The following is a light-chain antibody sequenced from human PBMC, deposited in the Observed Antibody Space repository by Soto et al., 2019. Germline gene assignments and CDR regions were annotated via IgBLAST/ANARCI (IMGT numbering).Light chain of an antibody. CDR1: SSNIGRNT. CDR2: NNN. Sequence: QSVLTQPPSASGTPGQRVTISCSGSSSNIGRNTVNWYQQVPGTAPKLLIYNNNQRPSGVPDRFSGSKSGNSASLANNGLQSEDEADYYCAAWDDGLNGSVFGAGTKVTVL. CDR3: AAWDDGLNGSV. V-gene: IGLV1-44*01. J-gene: IGLJ1*01.